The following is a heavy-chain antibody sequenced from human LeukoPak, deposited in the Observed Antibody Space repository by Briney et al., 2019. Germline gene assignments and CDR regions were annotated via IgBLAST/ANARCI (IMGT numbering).Heavy chain of an antibody. CDR2: INHSGST. J-gene: IGHJ4*02. CDR3: ARVRSSGWGKGFDY. Sequence: SETLSLTCAVYGGSFSGYYWSWIRQPPGKGLEWIGEINHSGSTNYNPSLKSRVTISVDTSKNQFSLKLSSVTAADTAMYYCARVRSSGWGKGFDYWGQGTLVTVSP. CDR1: GGSFSGYY. D-gene: IGHD6-19*01. V-gene: IGHV4-34*01.